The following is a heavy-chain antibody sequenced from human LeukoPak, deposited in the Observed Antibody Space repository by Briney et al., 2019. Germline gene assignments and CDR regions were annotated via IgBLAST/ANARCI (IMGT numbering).Heavy chain of an antibody. Sequence: PGGSLRLSCAASGFTFSNCGMHWVRQAPGKGLEWVAVIWYDGSNKYYADSVKGRFTISRDNSKNTLYLQMNSLRAEDTAVYYCATQNLVHRAYYFDYWGQGTLVTVSS. D-gene: IGHD6-6*01. CDR2: IWYDGSNK. J-gene: IGHJ4*02. V-gene: IGHV3-33*01. CDR3: ATQNLVHRAYYFDY. CDR1: GFTFSNCG.